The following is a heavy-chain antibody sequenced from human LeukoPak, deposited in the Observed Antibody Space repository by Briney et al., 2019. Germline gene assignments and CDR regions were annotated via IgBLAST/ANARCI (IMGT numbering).Heavy chain of an antibody. CDR3: ARDGYSSGDDY. CDR2: IWYDGSNK. V-gene: IGHV3-33*01. Sequence: GGSLRLSCAASGFTFSSYGMPWVRQAPGKGLEWVAVIWYDGSNKYYADSVKGRFTISRDNSKNTLYLQMNSLRAEDTAVYYCARDGYSSGDDYWGQGTLVTVSS. J-gene: IGHJ4*02. D-gene: IGHD6-25*01. CDR1: GFTFSSYG.